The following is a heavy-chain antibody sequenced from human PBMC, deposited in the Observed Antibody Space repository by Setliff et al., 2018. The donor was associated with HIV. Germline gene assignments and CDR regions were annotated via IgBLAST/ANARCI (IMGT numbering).Heavy chain of an antibody. D-gene: IGHD2-21*01. V-gene: IGHV3-23*03. CDR1: GFTVSSSY. Sequence: GGSLRLSCEASGFTVSSSYMAWVRQAPGKGLEWVSIIYTDDSNTYYAESVKGRFTISRDNSKNTLYLQMNSLRAEDTAVYYCAKHFLLWSNAFHIWGQGTMVTVSS. CDR2: IYTDDSNT. CDR3: AKHFLLWSNAFHI. J-gene: IGHJ3*02.